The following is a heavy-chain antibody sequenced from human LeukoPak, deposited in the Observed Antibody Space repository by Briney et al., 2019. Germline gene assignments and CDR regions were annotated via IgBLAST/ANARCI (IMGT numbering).Heavy chain of an antibody. Sequence: GGSLRLSCAASGFTFSSYGKHWVRQAPGKGLEWVAVISYDGSNKYYADSVEGRFTISRDNSKNTLYLQMNSLRAEDTAVYCCAKDRFSFSNVVAALQDYWGQGTLVTVSS. V-gene: IGHV3-30*18. CDR1: GFTFSSYG. CDR3: AKDRFSFSNVVAALQDY. CDR2: ISYDGSNK. J-gene: IGHJ4*02. D-gene: IGHD2-15*01.